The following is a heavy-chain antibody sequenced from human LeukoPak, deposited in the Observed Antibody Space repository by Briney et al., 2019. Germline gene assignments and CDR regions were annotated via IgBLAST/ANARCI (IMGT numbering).Heavy chain of an antibody. CDR3: AKTYYYDSSGYYFDY. Sequence: GGSLRLSCAASGFTFSSYWMHWVRQAPGKGLEWVSGISWNSGSIGYADSVKGRFTISRDNAKNSLYLQMNSLRAEDTALYYCAKTYYYDSSGYYFDYWGQGTLVTVSS. V-gene: IGHV3-9*01. CDR1: GFTFSSYW. J-gene: IGHJ4*02. CDR2: ISWNSGSI. D-gene: IGHD3-22*01.